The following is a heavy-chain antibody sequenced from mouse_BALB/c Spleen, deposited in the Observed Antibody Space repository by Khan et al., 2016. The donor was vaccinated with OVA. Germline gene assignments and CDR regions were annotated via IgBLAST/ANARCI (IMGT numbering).Heavy chain of an antibody. CDR3: AHPSYDPRFFEV. V-gene: IGHV14-3*02. CDR1: GFNIKDTY. J-gene: IGHJ1*01. CDR2: IAPANGNT. Sequence: EVQLQQSGAELVKPGASVRLSCTASGFNIKDTYIHWVKQRPEQGLEWIGRIAPANGNTKYDPKIQDKATITSDPSSNTSNLQLSSLTSEDTAVYYWAHPSYDPRFFEVWGAGTTVTVAS. D-gene: IGHD2-3*01.